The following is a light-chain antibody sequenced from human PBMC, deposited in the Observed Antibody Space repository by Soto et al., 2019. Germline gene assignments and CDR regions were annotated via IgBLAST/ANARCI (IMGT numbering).Light chain of an antibody. Sequence: QSVLTQPSSLSGSPGQSITISCTGTISDVGGYDYVSWYQQHPAKVPKLIIYEVSKRPSGVSHRFSGSKSGNTASLTISGLQTEDEADYYCSSYTTSRALVFGGGTKVTVL. CDR3: SSYTTSRALV. CDR1: ISDVGGYDY. J-gene: IGLJ2*01. CDR2: EVS. V-gene: IGLV2-14*01.